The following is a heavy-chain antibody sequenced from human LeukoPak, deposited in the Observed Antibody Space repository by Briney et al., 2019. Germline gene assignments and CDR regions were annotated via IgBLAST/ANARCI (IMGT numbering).Heavy chain of an antibody. J-gene: IGHJ4*02. V-gene: IGHV4-59*08. Sequence: PSETLSLTCSVSGGSISGYYWTWIRQPPGKGLEWIGYIHYSGSTNYNPSLKSRVTISIDTSKNQVSLKLSSVTAADTAVYYCARLWDSSSSLDYWGQGTLVTVSS. CDR3: ARLWDSSSSLDY. D-gene: IGHD6-6*01. CDR1: GGSISGYY. CDR2: IHYSGST.